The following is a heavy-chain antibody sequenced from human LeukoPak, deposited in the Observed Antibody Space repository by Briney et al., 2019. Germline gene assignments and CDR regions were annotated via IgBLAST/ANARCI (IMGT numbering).Heavy chain of an antibody. V-gene: IGHV4-34*01. CDR1: GGSFSGYY. J-gene: IGHJ4*02. CDR2: INHSGST. Sequence: SETLSPPCAVYGGSFSGYYWSWIRQPPGKGLEWIGEINHSGSTNYNPSLKSRLTIPLHTSNHQFSLKLSSLTATDTAVYYCARGNILTGYCFDFWGQGALVTVSS. CDR3: ARGNILTGYCFDF. D-gene: IGHD3-9*01.